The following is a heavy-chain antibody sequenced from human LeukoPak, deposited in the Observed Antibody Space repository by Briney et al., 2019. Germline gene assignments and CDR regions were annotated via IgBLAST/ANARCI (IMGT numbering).Heavy chain of an antibody. Sequence: ASVTVSFKASGYTFTIYGISWVRQAPGQGVEGMGWISAYNGNTNYAQKLQGRVTITTDTSTSTAYMELRSLRSDDTAVYYCARGGRYSSSWYLDYWGQGTLVTVSS. CDR2: ISAYNGNT. V-gene: IGHV1-18*01. CDR1: GYTFTIYG. D-gene: IGHD6-13*01. J-gene: IGHJ4*02. CDR3: ARGGRYSSSWYLDY.